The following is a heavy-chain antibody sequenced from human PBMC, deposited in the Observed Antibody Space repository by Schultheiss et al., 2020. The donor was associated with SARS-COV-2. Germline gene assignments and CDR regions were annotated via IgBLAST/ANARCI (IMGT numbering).Heavy chain of an antibody. CDR3: ARLGYSYGYLDY. CDR2: INPSGGST. Sequence: ASVKVSCKASGYTFTSYGISWVRQAPGQGLEWMGIINPSGGSTSYAQKFQGRVTMTRDTSTSTVYMELSSLRSEDTAVYYCARLGYSYGYLDYWGQGTLVTVSS. J-gene: IGHJ4*02. CDR1: GYTFTSYG. V-gene: IGHV1-46*01. D-gene: IGHD5-18*01.